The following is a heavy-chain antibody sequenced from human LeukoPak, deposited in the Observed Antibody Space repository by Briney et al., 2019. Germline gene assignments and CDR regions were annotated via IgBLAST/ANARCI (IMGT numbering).Heavy chain of an antibody. J-gene: IGHJ4*02. D-gene: IGHD5-18*01. CDR1: GGSFSGYY. CDR3: AGGYSYVDY. Sequence: SETLSLTCAVYGGSFSGYYWSWIRQPPGKGLEWIGEINHSGSTNYNPSLKSRVTISVDTSKNQFSLKLSSVTAADTAVYYCAGGYSYVDYWGQGTLVTVSS. V-gene: IGHV4-34*01. CDR2: INHSGST.